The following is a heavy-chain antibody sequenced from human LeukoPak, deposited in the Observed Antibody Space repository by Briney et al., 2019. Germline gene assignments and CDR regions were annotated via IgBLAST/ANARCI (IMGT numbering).Heavy chain of an antibody. D-gene: IGHD6-13*01. V-gene: IGHV4-39*07. J-gene: IGHJ5*02. Sequence: PSETLSLTCTVSGGSISSSSYYWGWIRQPPGKGLEWIGSIYYSGSTYYNPSLKSRVTTSVDTSKNQFSLKLSSVTAADTAVYYCARDLAAAGTIDPWGQGTLVTVSS. CDR2: IYYSGST. CDR3: ARDLAAAGTIDP. CDR1: GGSISSSSYY.